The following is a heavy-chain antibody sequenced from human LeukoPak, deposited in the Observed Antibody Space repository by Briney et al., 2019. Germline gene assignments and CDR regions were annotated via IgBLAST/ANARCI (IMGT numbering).Heavy chain of an antibody. D-gene: IGHD3-3*01. V-gene: IGHV3-23*01. CDR3: AKDHQITIFGVVPANWFDP. J-gene: IGHJ5*02. CDR2: ISGSGGST. CDR1: GFTFSSYA. Sequence: PGGSLRLSCAASGFTFSSYAMSWVRQAPGKGLEWVSAISGSGGSTYYADSVKGRFTISRDNSKNTLYLQMNSLRAEDTAVYYCAKDHQITIFGVVPANWFDPWGQGTLVTVSS.